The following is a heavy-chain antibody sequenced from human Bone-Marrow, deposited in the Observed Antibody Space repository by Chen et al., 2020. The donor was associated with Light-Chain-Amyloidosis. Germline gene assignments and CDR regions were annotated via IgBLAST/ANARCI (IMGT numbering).Heavy chain of an antibody. CDR1: GYTFTNTG. CDR3: ETERPRMVAGARVGDYGMDV. CDR2: TNIGKRHT. Sequence: QVQLAQSGPELKKPGASVTGSCKTSGYTFTNTGLHWVRQAPGQGLQGMGWTNIGKRHTPLSHEYQGRGGLTWHTPASTGYLTLHRQTSEDEAVYSWETERPRMVAGARVGDYGMDVWGQGTKVIVSS. D-gene: IGHD3-10*01. J-gene: IGHJ6*01. V-gene: IGHV1-3*03.